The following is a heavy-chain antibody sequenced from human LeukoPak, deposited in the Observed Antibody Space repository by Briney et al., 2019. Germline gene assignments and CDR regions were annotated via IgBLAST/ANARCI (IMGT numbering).Heavy chain of an antibody. Sequence: PGGSLRLSCAASGFTFSSYSMNWVRQAPGKGLEWVSYISSSSSTIYYADSVKGRFTISRDNAKNSLYLQTNSLRAEDTAVYYCATLGYSYGTDYWGQGTLVTVSS. CDR2: ISSSSSTI. V-gene: IGHV3-48*01. CDR1: GFTFSSYS. J-gene: IGHJ4*02. CDR3: ATLGYSYGTDY. D-gene: IGHD5-18*01.